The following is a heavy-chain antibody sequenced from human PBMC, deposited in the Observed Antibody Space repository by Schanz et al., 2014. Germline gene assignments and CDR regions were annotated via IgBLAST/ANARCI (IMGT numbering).Heavy chain of an antibody. D-gene: IGHD2-2*02. V-gene: IGHV1-69*02. Sequence: QVQLVQSEAEVKKPGSSVKFSCKASGGTFSSYTISWVRQAPGQGLEWMGRIIPILGIANYAQNFQGRVTITADKSTSTAYMELTSLRSEDTAVYYCAGTYCSSTSCYTGYYYMDVWGKGTTVTVSS. CDR3: AGTYCSSTSCYTGYYYMDV. CDR1: GGTFSSYT. J-gene: IGHJ6*03. CDR2: IIPILGIA.